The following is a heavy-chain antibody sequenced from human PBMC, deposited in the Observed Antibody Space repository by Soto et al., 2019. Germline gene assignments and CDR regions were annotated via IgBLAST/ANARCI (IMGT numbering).Heavy chain of an antibody. V-gene: IGHV3-48*02. CDR3: ARVGCSSTRCFHYYYGMDV. CDR1: GFTFSSYS. J-gene: IGHJ6*02. CDR2: ISSSSSTI. Sequence: EVQLVESGGGLVQPGGSLRLSCAASGFTFSSYSMNWVRQAPGKGLEWVSYISSSSSTIYYADSVKGRFTISRDNAKHSLSLQMNSLRDEDTAVYYCARVGCSSTRCFHYYYGMDVWGQGTTVTVSS. D-gene: IGHD2-2*01.